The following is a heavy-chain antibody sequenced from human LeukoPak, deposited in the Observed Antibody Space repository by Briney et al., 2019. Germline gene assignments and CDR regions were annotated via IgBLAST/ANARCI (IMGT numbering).Heavy chain of an antibody. J-gene: IGHJ5*02. CDR3: ARDGSARSPAT. Sequence: PSETLSLTCTVTGDSIGSYYWSWIRQPPGKGLEWIGIYYSGNTNYNPSLKSRVIVLVDTSKNQFSLKLTSVTAADTAIYYCARDGSARSPATWGQGTLVIVSS. CDR1: GDSIGSYY. CDR2: IYYSGNT. D-gene: IGHD2-2*01. V-gene: IGHV4-59*01.